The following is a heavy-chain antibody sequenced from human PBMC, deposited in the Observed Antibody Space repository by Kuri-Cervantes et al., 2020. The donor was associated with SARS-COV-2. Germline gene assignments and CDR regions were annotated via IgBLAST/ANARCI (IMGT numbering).Heavy chain of an antibody. J-gene: IGHJ3*01. CDR1: GGSISNGGYY. CDR3: ARDYYDSSGYSYDAFDV. D-gene: IGHD3-22*01. CDR2: IYYSGST. V-gene: IGHV4-31*03. Sequence: LRLSCTVSGGSISNGGYYWSWIRQHPGKGLEWIGYIYYSGSTYYNPSLKSRVTISVDTSKNQFSLKLSSVTAADTAVYYCARDYYDSSGYSYDAFDVWGQGTMVTVSS.